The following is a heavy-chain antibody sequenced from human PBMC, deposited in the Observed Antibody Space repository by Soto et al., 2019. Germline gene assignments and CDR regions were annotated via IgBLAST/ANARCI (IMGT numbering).Heavy chain of an antibody. CDR2: INAGNGNT. V-gene: IGHV1-3*01. CDR3: ARDPSYYGMDV. CDR1: GYTFTSYA. Sequence: RASVKVSCKASGYTFTSYAMHWVRQAPGQRLEWMGWINAGNGNTKYSQKFQGRVTITRDTSASTAYMELSSLRSEDTAVYYCARDPSYYGMDVWGQGITVTVSS. J-gene: IGHJ6*02.